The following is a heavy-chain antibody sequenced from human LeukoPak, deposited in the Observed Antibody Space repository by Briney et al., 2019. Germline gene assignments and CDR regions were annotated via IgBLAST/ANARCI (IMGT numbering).Heavy chain of an antibody. J-gene: IGHJ4*02. CDR2: INPSGGST. D-gene: IGHD3-3*01. Sequence: ASVKVSCKASGYTFTSYHMHWVRQAPGQGLEWMGTINPSGGSTTYAQKFQGRVTMTRDMLTSTVYMELSSLRSEDTAVYYCARSITIFGVATLGYWGQGTLVTVSS. CDR1: GYTFTSYH. V-gene: IGHV1-46*01. CDR3: ARSITIFGVATLGY.